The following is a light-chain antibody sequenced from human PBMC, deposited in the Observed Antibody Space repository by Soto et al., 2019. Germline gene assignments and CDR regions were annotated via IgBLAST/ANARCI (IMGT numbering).Light chain of an antibody. Sequence: QSALTQPASVSGSPGQSITISCTGTSSDVGGYNYVSWYQQHPGKAPKLMIYEVSNRPSGASNRFSGSKSGNTASLTISGLQAEDEADYYYSSYTSRSTLVFGGGTQLTVL. CDR3: SSYTSRSTLV. CDR2: EVS. V-gene: IGLV2-14*01. CDR1: SSDVGGYNY. J-gene: IGLJ2*01.